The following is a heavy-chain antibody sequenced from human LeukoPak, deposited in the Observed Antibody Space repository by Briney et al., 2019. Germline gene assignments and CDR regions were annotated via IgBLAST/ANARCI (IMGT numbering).Heavy chain of an antibody. Sequence: GGSLRLSCAASGFTFSSYGMHWVRQAPGKGLEWVAVIWYDGSNKYYADSVKGRFTISRDNSKNTLYLQMNSLRAEDTAVYYCARPSVGATSFLDYWGQGTLVTVSS. CDR1: GFTFSSYG. D-gene: IGHD1-26*01. V-gene: IGHV3-33*01. CDR3: ARPSVGATSFLDY. CDR2: IWYDGSNK. J-gene: IGHJ4*02.